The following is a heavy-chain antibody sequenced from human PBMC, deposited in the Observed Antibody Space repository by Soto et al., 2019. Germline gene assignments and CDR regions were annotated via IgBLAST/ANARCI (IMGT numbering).Heavy chain of an antibody. CDR2: NYHSGTT. CDR3: VREAYIGYGHAIDY. Sequence: ASETLSLTCAVSGVPISTYYWSGIRQPPGKGLEWIGYNYHSGTTNYNPSLKSRVTISVDTSKNQFSLRLTSVTAADTAIYYCVREAYIGYGHAIDYWGQGTLVTVSS. CDR1: GVPISTYY. D-gene: IGHD5-12*01. V-gene: IGHV4-59*01. J-gene: IGHJ4*02.